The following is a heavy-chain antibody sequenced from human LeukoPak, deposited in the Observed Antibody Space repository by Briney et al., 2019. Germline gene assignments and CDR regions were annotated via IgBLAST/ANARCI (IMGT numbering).Heavy chain of an antibody. V-gene: IGHV3-30-3*01. D-gene: IGHD3-9*01. CDR1: GFTFSSYA. CDR3: AREKLVLRYFERSHWFDP. Sequence: SGGSLRLSCAASGFTFSSYAMHWVRQAPGKGLEWVAVISYDGSNKYYADSVKGRFTISRDNSKNTLYLQMNSLRAEDTAVYYCAREKLVLRYFERSHWFDPWGQGTLVTVSS. CDR2: ISYDGSNK. J-gene: IGHJ5*02.